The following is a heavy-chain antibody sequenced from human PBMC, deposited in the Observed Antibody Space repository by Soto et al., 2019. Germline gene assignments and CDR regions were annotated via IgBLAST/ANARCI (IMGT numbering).Heavy chain of an antibody. Sequence: ASVKVSCKASGGTFSSYAISWVRQAPGQGLEWMGGIIPIFGTANYAQKFQGRVTITADESTSTAYMELRSLRSDDTAVYYCARVDMDLIGTFDYCGQGTLVTVSS. CDR2: IIPIFGTA. J-gene: IGHJ4*02. CDR1: GGTFSSYA. CDR3: ARVDMDLIGTFDY. V-gene: IGHV1-69*13. D-gene: IGHD3-16*02.